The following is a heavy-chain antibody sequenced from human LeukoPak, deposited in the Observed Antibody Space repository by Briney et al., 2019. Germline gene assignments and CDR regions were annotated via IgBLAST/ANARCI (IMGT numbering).Heavy chain of an antibody. V-gene: IGHV3-21*01. Sequence: GGXXRLXXAASXFTFXSYSMNXVRXAPXXXXXXVSSISSSSSYIYYADSVKGRFTISRDNAKNSLYLQMNSLRAEDTAVYYCAVSLTTVTLFQHWGQGTLVTVSS. CDR3: AVSLTTVTLFQH. CDR2: ISSSSSYI. CDR1: XFTFXSYS. J-gene: IGHJ1*01. D-gene: IGHD4-17*01.